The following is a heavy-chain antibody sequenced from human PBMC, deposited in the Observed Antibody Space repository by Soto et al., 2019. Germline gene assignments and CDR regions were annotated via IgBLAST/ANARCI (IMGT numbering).Heavy chain of an antibody. CDR2: IIPIFGTA. V-gene: IGHV1-69*06. CDR3: ARAFPPYSSGYYYEYYFDY. J-gene: IGHJ4*02. CDR1: GGTFSSYA. D-gene: IGHD3-22*01. Sequence: QVQLVQSGAEVKKPGSSVKVSCKASGGTFSSYAISWLRQAPGQGLEWRGGIIPIFGTANYAQKFQGRVTITADKSTSAAYMELSSLRAADSAVYYCARAFPPYSSGYYYEYYFDYWCQGTLVTVSS.